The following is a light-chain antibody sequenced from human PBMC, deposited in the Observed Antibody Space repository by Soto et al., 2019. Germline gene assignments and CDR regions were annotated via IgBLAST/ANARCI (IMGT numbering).Light chain of an antibody. Sequence: ERATLSCRASQSVSSSYLAWYQQKPGQAPRLLIYGASSRATGIPDRFSGSGSGTDFTLTISRLEPEDFAVYYCQQYGSSPRTLGXGTKVDIK. CDR1: QSVSSSY. J-gene: IGKJ1*01. CDR3: QQYGSSPRT. CDR2: GAS. V-gene: IGKV3-20*01.